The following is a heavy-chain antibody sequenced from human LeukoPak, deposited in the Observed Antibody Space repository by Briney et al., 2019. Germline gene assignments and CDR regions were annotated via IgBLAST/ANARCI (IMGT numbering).Heavy chain of an antibody. V-gene: IGHV3-30*18. J-gene: IGHJ6*02. Sequence: GGSLRLSCAASGFTFSSYWMSWVRQAPGKGLEWVAVISYDGSNKYYADSVKGRFTISRDNSKNTLYLQMNSLRAEDTAVYYCAKEQSFEQQLGAYYYYYYGMDVWGQGTTVTVSS. CDR1: GFTFSSYW. D-gene: IGHD6-13*01. CDR3: AKEQSFEQQLGAYYYYYYGMDV. CDR2: ISYDGSNK.